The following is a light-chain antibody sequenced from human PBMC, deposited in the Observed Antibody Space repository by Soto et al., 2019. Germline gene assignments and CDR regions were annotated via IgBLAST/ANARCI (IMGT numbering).Light chain of an antibody. Sequence: DIQMTQSPSSLSASVGDRVTITCRASQSISSYLNWYQQKPGKAPKLLIYSASSLQSGVPSRFSGSGSGTDFTLTISSLQPEDCATYYCEQSYSTPLTFGGGTKVEIK. CDR2: SAS. V-gene: IGKV1-39*01. J-gene: IGKJ4*01. CDR1: QSISSY. CDR3: EQSYSTPLT.